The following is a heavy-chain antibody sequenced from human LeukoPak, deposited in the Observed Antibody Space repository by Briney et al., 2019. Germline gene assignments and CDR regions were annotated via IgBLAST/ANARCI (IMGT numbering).Heavy chain of an antibody. J-gene: IGHJ4*02. CDR1: GGSISSGSYY. Sequence: SQTLSLTCTVSGGSISSGSYYWHWLRQPAGKGLEWIGRIYTRGSTHYNPSLKSRVTISVDTSKNQFSLKLSSVTAADTAVYYCARDVMYYDILTGYSPGGYFDYWGQGTLVTVSS. D-gene: IGHD3-9*01. V-gene: IGHV4-61*02. CDR2: IYTRGST. CDR3: ARDVMYYDILTGYSPGGYFDY.